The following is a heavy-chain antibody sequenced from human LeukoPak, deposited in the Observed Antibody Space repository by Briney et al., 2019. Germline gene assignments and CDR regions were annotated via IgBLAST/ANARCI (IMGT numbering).Heavy chain of an antibody. CDR2: IYYSGTT. J-gene: IGHJ1*01. V-gene: IGHV4-39*01. CDR3: ARGPTLKYFHH. CDR1: GGSISSTSYY. Sequence: SETLSLTCTVSGGSISSTSYYWGWIRQPPGKGLEWIGTIYYSGTTYYNPSLKSRVTISVDTSKNQFSLKLSSVTAADTAAYYCARGPTLKYFHHWGQGTLVTVSS.